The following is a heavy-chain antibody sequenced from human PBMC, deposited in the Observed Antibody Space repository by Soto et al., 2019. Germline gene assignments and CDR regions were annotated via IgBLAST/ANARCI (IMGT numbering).Heavy chain of an antibody. CDR3: AAMGELSFRSYY. CDR2: ISWNSGSI. V-gene: IGHV3-9*01. Sequence: EVQLVESGGGLVQPGRSLRLSSAASGFTFDDYDMHWVRQAPGKGLEWVSGISWNSGSIGYADSVKGRFTISRDNAKNSLYLQMNSLRAEDTALYYCAAMGELSFRSYYWGQGTLVTVSS. CDR1: GFTFDDYD. D-gene: IGHD3-16*02. J-gene: IGHJ4*02.